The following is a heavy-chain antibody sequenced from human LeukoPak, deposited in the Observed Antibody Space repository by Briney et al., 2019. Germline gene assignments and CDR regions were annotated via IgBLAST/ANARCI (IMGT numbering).Heavy chain of an antibody. CDR1: GYTFTSYG. D-gene: IGHD3-3*01. J-gene: IGHJ6*03. Sequence: ASVKVSCKASGYTFTSYGISWVRQAPRQGLEWMGWISAYNGNTNYAHKLQGRVTMTTDTSTSTAYMELRSLRSDDTAVYYCARGSYDFWSGYYTYTGYYYMDVWGKGTTVTVSS. CDR3: ARGSYDFWSGYYTYTGYYYMDV. CDR2: ISAYNGNT. V-gene: IGHV1-18*01.